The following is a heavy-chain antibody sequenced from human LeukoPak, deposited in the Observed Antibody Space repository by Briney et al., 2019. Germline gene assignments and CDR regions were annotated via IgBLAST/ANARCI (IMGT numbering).Heavy chain of an antibody. CDR3: ARAGVGGGYFDY. CDR1: GGSISSGDYY. D-gene: IGHD3-16*01. J-gene: IGHJ4*02. Sequence: SQTLSLTCTVSGGSISSGDYYWSWIRQPPGKGLEWIGYIYYSGSTYYNPSLKSRVTISVDTSKNQFSLKLSSVTAADTAVYYCARAGVGGGYFDYWGQGTLVTVSS. CDR2: IYYSGST. V-gene: IGHV4-30-4*01.